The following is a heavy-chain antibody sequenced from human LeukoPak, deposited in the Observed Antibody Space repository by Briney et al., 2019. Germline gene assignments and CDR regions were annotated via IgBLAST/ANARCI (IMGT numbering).Heavy chain of an antibody. Sequence: QSGGSLRLSCAASGFTFSSYGMHWVRQAPGKGLEWVAVISYDGSNKYYADSVKGRFTISRDNSKNTLYLQMNSLRAEDTAVYYCAKTDYYYGSGSYYLGYYYGMDVWGQGTTVTVSS. J-gene: IGHJ6*02. CDR1: GFTFSSYG. D-gene: IGHD3-10*01. CDR2: ISYDGSNK. V-gene: IGHV3-30*18. CDR3: AKTDYYYGSGSYYLGYYYGMDV.